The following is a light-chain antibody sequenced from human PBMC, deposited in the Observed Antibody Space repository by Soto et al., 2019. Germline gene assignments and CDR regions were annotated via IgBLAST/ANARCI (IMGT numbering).Light chain of an antibody. J-gene: IGKJ2*03. V-gene: IGKV3-15*01. Sequence: EIIMTQSPATLSVSPGERVTVSCRASQGVGSTLAWYRQQPGQAPRLLIYDAYIRASGVPARFSGSGSGTDFTLTISRLEPEDFAVYFCHEYGSSLGSCGQGNMVDIK. CDR2: DAY. CDR1: QGVGST. CDR3: HEYGSSLGS.